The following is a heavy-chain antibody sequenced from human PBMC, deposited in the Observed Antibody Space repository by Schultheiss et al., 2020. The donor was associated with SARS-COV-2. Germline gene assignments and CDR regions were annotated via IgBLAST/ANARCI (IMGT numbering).Heavy chain of an antibody. CDR3: ARTTVAGTPLLLDY. V-gene: IGHV4-4*07. CDR2: IYTSGST. D-gene: IGHD6-19*01. J-gene: IGHJ4*02. CDR1: GGSISSYY. Sequence: SETLSLTCTVSGGSISSYYWSWIRQPAGKGLEWIGRIYTSGSTNYNPSLKSRVTMSVDTSKNQFSLKLSSVTAADTAVYYCARTTVAGTPLLLDYWGQGTLVTVSS.